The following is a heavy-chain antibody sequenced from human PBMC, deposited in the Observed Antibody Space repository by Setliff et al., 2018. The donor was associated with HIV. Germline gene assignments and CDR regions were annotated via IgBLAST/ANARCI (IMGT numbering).Heavy chain of an antibody. V-gene: IGHV3-30*03. J-gene: IGHJ5*02. Sequence: PGGSLRLSCAASGFTFSYYAMHWVRQAPGKGLEWVAVISYDGSNKYYAESVKGRFTISRDNSKNTLHLQMNSLRAEDTAVYYCARVGPHYYDSSGWVNWCDPWGQGTLVTVSS. D-gene: IGHD3-22*01. CDR2: ISYDGSNK. CDR3: ARVGPHYYDSSGWVNWCDP. CDR1: GFTFSYYA.